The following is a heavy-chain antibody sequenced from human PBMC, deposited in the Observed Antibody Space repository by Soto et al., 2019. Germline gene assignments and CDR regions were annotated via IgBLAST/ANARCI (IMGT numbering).Heavy chain of an antibody. J-gene: IGHJ4*02. CDR1: GYIFSTHG. V-gene: IGHV1-18*01. D-gene: IGHD2-15*01. CDR2: TNPYNGKT. CDR3: ARVQIVVVVGGTPADY. Sequence: QVQLEQSGAEVKKSGASVKVSCKASGYIFSTHGINWVRQAPGQGLEWMGWTNPYNGKTNYALKFHGRVTITTETSRKTGYMELRSLRSDETAVYYCARVQIVVVVGGTPADYWGQGTLVTVSS.